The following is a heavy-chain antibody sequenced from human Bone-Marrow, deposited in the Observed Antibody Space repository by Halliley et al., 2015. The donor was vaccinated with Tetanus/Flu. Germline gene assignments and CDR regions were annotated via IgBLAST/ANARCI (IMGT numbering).Heavy chain of an antibody. CDR2: IYPGDSET. V-gene: IGHV5-51*01. CDR3: ARGNTGTF. J-gene: IGHJ3*01. Sequence: GKGRGGMGSIYPGDSETRYSPSSQGQVTISADKSISPAYLQWSSLKASDTAMYYCARGNTGTFWGQGTMVTVSS. D-gene: IGHD1-26*01.